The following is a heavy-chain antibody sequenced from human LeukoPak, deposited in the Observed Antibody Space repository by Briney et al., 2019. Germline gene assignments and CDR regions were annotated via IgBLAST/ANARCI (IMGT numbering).Heavy chain of an antibody. CDR2: ISDSGGRT. CDR3: AKRGVVIRVILVGFHKEAYYFDS. Sequence: GGSLRLSCAVSGITLSNYGMSWVRQAPGKGLEWVAGISDSGGRTNYADSVKGRFTISRDNPKNTLYLQINSLRAEDTAAYFCAKRGVVIRVILVGFHKEAYYFDSWGQGALVTVS. J-gene: IGHJ4*02. V-gene: IGHV3-23*01. D-gene: IGHD3-22*01. CDR1: GITLSNYG.